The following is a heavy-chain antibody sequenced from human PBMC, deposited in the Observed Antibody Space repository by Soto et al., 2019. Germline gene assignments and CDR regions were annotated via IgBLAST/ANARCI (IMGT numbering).Heavy chain of an antibody. Sequence: QVQLQESGPGLVKPSQTLSLTCTVSGGSIRSGGYYWSWVRQNPRKGLEWIGNIYDSGNTYYNPSLKSRLTISVDTSKNQFSLNLSSVTAADTAVYYCARDRLMATAGTARHYFGLDVWGQGTTVTVSS. J-gene: IGHJ6*02. D-gene: IGHD5-18*01. CDR1: GGSIRSGGYY. CDR3: ARDRLMATAGTARHYFGLDV. CDR2: IYDSGNT. V-gene: IGHV4-31*03.